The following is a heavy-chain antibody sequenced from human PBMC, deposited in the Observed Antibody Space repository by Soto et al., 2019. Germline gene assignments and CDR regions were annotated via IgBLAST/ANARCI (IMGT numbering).Heavy chain of an antibody. CDR2: ISYDGSNK. D-gene: IGHD3-3*01. CDR1: GFTFSSYG. V-gene: IGHV3-30*18. CDR3: AKDVEHYTIFGVVTGTAADY. Sequence: QVQLVESGGGVVQPGRSLRLSCAASGFTFSSYGMHWVRQAPGKGLEWVAVISYDGSNKYYADSVKGRFTISRDNSKNTLYLQMNSLRAEDTAVYYCAKDVEHYTIFGVVTGTAADYWGQGTLVTVSS. J-gene: IGHJ4*02.